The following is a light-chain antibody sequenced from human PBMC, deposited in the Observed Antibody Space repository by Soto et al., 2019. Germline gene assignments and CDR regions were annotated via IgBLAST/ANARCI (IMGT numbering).Light chain of an antibody. CDR3: QAWDSSTYNYV. CDR2: QDS. J-gene: IGLJ1*01. V-gene: IGLV3-1*01. CDR1: KLGDKY. Sequence: SYELTQPPSVSVSPGQTASITCSGDKLGDKYACWYQQKPGQSPVLVIYQDSKRPSGIPERFSGSNSGNTATLTISGTQAMDEADYCCQAWDSSTYNYVFGTGTKLTVL.